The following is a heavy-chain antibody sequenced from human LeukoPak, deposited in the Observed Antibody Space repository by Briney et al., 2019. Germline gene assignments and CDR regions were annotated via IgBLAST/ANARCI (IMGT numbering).Heavy chain of an antibody. V-gene: IGHV4-34*01. CDR2: INHSGST. CDR3: ASRVLRYFDWLPSAEYFQH. D-gene: IGHD3-9*01. Sequence: KPSETLSLTCAVYGGSFSGYYWSWIRQPPGKGLEWIGEINHSGSTNYNPSLKSRVTISVDTSKNQLSLKLSSVTAADTAVYYCASRVLRYFDWLPSAEYFQHWGQGTLVTVSS. J-gene: IGHJ1*01. CDR1: GGSFSGYY.